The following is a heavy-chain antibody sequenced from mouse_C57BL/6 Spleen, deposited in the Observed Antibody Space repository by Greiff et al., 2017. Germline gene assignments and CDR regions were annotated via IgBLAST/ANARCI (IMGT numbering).Heavy chain of an antibody. CDR1: GFTFSSYG. V-gene: IGHV5-6*01. D-gene: IGHD2-10*02. CDR2: ISSGGSYT. CDR3: ARHPSNWYFEV. Sequence: EVKLVESGGDLVKPGGSLKLSCAASGFTFSSYGMSWVRQTPDKRLEWVATISSGGSYTYYPDSVKGRFTISRDNAKNTLYLQMSSLKSEDTAMYYCARHPSNWYFEVWGTGTTVTVSS. J-gene: IGHJ1*03.